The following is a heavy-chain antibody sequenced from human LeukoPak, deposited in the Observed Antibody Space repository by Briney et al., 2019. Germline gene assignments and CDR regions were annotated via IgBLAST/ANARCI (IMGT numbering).Heavy chain of an antibody. Sequence: GGSLRLSCAASGFTFSSYAMSWVRQAPGKGLEWVSAISGSGGSTYYADSVKGRFTISRDNSKNTLYLQMNSLRAEDTAVYYCAKDREVLLWFGDFDYWGQGTLVTVSS. V-gene: IGHV3-23*01. CDR3: AKDREVLLWFGDFDY. CDR2: ISGSGGST. D-gene: IGHD3-10*01. CDR1: GFTFSSYA. J-gene: IGHJ4*02.